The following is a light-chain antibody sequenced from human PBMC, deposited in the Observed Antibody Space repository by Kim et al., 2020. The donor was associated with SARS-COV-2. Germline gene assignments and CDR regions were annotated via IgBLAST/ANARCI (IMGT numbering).Light chain of an antibody. CDR3: QQYNSYPYT. CDR1: QSISSW. V-gene: IGKV1-5*01. CDR2: DAS. J-gene: IGKJ2*01. Sequence: GDRVTITCRASQSISSWLSWYQQKPGKAPKLLIYDASSLESGVPSRFSGSGSGTEFTLTISSLQPDDFATYYCQQYNSYPYTFGQGTKLEI.